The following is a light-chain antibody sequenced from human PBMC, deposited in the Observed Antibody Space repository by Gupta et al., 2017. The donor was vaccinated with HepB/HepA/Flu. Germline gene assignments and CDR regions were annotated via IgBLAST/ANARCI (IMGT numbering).Light chain of an antibody. Sequence: QSALTQPASVSGFPGQSITISCTGTSSDVGGYNYVSWYQQHPGKAPKLMIYDVSNQPSGVSNRFSGSKSGNTASLTISGLQAEDEADYYCSSYTSSSSWVFGGGTKLTVL. CDR2: DVS. V-gene: IGLV2-14*01. CDR1: SSDVGGYNY. J-gene: IGLJ3*02. CDR3: SSYTSSSSWV.